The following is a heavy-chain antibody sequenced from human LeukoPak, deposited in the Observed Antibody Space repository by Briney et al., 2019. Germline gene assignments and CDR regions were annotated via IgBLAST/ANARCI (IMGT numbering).Heavy chain of an antibody. CDR3: ARTAFDI. CDR1: GGSFGGYY. CDR2: INHSGST. V-gene: IGHV4-34*01. J-gene: IGHJ3*02. Sequence: PSETLSLTCAVYGGSFGGYYWSWIRQPPGKGLEWIGEINHSGSTNYNPSLKSRVTISADTSKNQFSLKLSSVTAADTAVYYCARTAFDIWGQGTMVTVSS.